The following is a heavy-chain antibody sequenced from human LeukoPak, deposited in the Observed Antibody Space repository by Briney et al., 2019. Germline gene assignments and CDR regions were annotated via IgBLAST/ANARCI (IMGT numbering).Heavy chain of an antibody. J-gene: IGHJ6*03. Sequence: GGSLRLSCAASGFTFSDYYMSWIRQAPGKGLEWVSYISSSGSTIYYADSVKGRFTISRDNAKNSLYLQMNSLRAEDTAVYYCARTGDYGDYERGLIYYYYYYMDVWGKGTTVTVSS. CDR2: ISSSGSTI. CDR1: GFTFSDYY. V-gene: IGHV3-11*04. CDR3: ARTGDYGDYERGLIYYYYYYMDV. D-gene: IGHD4-17*01.